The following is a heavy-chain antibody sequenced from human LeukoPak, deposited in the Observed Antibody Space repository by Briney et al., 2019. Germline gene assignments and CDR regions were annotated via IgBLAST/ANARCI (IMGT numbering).Heavy chain of an antibody. CDR2: ISYDGSNK. V-gene: IGHV3-30*18. J-gene: IGHJ3*01. CDR3: AKDLSGDMSD. CDR1: GFTFSSYG. Sequence: PGRSLILSCAASGFTFSSYGMHWVRQAPGKGLEWVAVISYDGSNKYYADSVKGRFTISRDNSKNALYLQMDSLRAEDTAVYYCAKDLSGDMSDWGQGTMVTVSS. D-gene: IGHD3-10*01.